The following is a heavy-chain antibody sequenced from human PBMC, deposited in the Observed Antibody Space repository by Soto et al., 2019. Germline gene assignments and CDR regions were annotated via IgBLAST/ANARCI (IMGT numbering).Heavy chain of an antibody. CDR3: AKDMKAARRHRGFDY. V-gene: IGHV3-43*01. CDR2: ISWDGGST. CDR1: GFTFDDYT. D-gene: IGHD6-6*01. Sequence: EVQLVESGGVVVQPGGSLRLSCAASGFTFDDYTMHWVRQAPGKGLEWVSLISWDGGSTYYADSVKGRFTISRDNSKNSLYLQMNSLRTEDTALYYCAKDMKAARRHRGFDYWGQGTLVTVSS. J-gene: IGHJ4*02.